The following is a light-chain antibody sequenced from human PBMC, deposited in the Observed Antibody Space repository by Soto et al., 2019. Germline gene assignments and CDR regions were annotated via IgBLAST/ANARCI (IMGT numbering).Light chain of an antibody. CDR1: KSNIGSNP. CDR2: RNN. CDR3: ATWDDGLYGPV. Sequence: QSVLTQPPSASGTSGQRVTISCSGSKSNIGSNPVQWYLQLPGTAPKLLMYRNNERPSGVPDRFSGSKSGTSASLAISGLQSEDEAEYHCATWDDGLYGPVFGGGTKLTVL. V-gene: IGLV1-44*01. J-gene: IGLJ3*02.